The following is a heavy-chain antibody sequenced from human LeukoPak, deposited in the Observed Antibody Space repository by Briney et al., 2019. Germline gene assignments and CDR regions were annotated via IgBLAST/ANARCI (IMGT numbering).Heavy chain of an antibody. D-gene: IGHD2-2*01. CDR2: IIPIFGTA. J-gene: IGHJ4*02. CDR1: GGTFSSYA. Sequence: VASVKISCKASGGTFSSYAISWVRQAPGQGLEWMGGIIPIFGTANYAQKFQGRVTITADESTSTAYMELSSLRSEDTAVYYCVRAESPSTYCSSTSCYYFDYWGQGTLVTVSS. CDR3: VRAESPSTYCSSTSCYYFDY. V-gene: IGHV1-69*13.